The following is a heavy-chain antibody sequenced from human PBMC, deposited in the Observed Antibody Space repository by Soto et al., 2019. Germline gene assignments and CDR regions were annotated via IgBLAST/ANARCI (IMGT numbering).Heavy chain of an antibody. V-gene: IGHV3-48*02. CDR1: GFTFSTYS. CDR2: MSSRSLTI. CDR3: ARGGSSSDNGMDA. D-gene: IGHD6-6*01. J-gene: IGHJ6*02. Sequence: EVQLVESGGGLVQPGGSLRVSCAASGFTFSTYSMNWVRQAPGKGLEWVSYMSSRSLTIYYTDSVKGRFTISRDNAKNSLYLQMNSRRDEDTAVYYCARGGSSSDNGMDAWGQATTVTVSS.